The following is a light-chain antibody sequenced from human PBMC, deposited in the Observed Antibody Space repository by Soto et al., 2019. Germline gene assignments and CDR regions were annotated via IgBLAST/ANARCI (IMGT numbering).Light chain of an antibody. Sequence: EIVLTQSPGTLSLSPGERATLSCRASQSVSTNYLAWYQRKPGQAPRLLIYGASNRATGIPDRFSGSGSGTDFTLTITRLEPEDFAVYYCQQYGSSPPTFSQGTKVEIK. CDR2: GAS. CDR1: QSVSTNY. J-gene: IGKJ1*01. V-gene: IGKV3-20*01. CDR3: QQYGSSPPT.